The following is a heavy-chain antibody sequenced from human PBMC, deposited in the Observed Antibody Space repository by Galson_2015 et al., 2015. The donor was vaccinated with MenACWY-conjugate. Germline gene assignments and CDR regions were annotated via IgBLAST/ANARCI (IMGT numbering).Heavy chain of an antibody. D-gene: IGHD2-21*02. J-gene: IGHJ4*02. CDR2: IGGGGDFT. CDR3: AKDSGRDWFGLWDS. CDR1: GFSFSDNG. V-gene: IGHV3-23*01. Sequence: SLRLSCAASGFSFSDNGMSWVRQAPGMGLEWVSSIGGGGDFTHYADSVRGRFTVSRDSSKSTLRLQMTNLRIEDTAVYYCAKDSGRDWFGLWDSWGQGALVTVSS.